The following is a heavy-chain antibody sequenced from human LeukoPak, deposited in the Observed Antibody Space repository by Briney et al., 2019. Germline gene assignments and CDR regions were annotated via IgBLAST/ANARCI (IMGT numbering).Heavy chain of an antibody. CDR3: AKGRTRSGSFYDAMDV. V-gene: IGHV3-23*01. D-gene: IGHD3-10*01. CDR1: GITFRSYV. Sequence: PGGSLSLSCAAYGITFRSYVMKWVRQAPGRGRECVATVSGSGGNTHYADSVKGRFTISRDNSKNTLYLQMISLRAEDAAVYHCAKGRTRSGSFYDAMDVWGQGTTVTVSS. J-gene: IGHJ6*02. CDR2: VSGSGGNT.